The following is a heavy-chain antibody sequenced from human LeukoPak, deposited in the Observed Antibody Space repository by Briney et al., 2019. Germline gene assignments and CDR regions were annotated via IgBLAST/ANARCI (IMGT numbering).Heavy chain of an antibody. V-gene: IGHV4-39*01. CDR1: GGSISSSSYD. J-gene: IGHJ4*02. CDR3: ARQELRFLEWLRYFDY. D-gene: IGHD3-3*01. CDR2: IYYSGST. Sequence: SETLSLTCTVSGGSISSSSYDWGWIRQPPGKGLEWIGSIYYSGSTYYNPSLKSRVTISVDTSKNQFSLKLSSVTAADTAVYYCARQELRFLEWLRYFDYWGQGTLVTVSS.